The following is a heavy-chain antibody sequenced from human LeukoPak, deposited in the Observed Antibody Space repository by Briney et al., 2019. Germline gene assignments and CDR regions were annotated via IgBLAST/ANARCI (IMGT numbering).Heavy chain of an antibody. CDR3: ARAPHIVVVLYGNYFDY. D-gene: IGHD2-21*01. CDR2: IYYSGST. CDR1: GGSISSYY. V-gene: IGHV4-59*01. J-gene: IGHJ4*02. Sequence: SETLSLTCTVSGGSISSYYWSWIRQPPGKGLEWIGYIYYSGSTNYNPSLKSRVTISVDTSKNQFSLKLSSVTAADTAVYYCARAPHIVVVLYGNYFDYWGQGTLVTVSS.